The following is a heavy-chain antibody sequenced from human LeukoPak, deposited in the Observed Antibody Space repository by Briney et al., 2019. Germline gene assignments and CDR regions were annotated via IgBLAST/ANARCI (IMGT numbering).Heavy chain of an antibody. J-gene: IGHJ4*02. CDR1: GFTFSSYG. CDR2: ISYDGSNK. Sequence: GGSLRLSCAASGFTFSSYGMHWVRQAPGKGLEWVAVISYDGSNKYYADSVKGRFTISRDNSKNTLYLQMNSLRAEDTAVYYCAKFSGGSCYSCDYWGQGTLVTVSS. V-gene: IGHV3-30*18. D-gene: IGHD2-15*01. CDR3: AKFSGGSCYSCDY.